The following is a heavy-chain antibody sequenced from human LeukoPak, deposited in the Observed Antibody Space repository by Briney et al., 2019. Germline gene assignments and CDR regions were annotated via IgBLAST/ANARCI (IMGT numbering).Heavy chain of an antibody. CDR1: GGSISSYD. J-gene: IGHJ4*02. Sequence: SETPSLTCTVSGGSISSYDWSWIRQPPGKGLEWIGYIYYSGSTNYNPSLKSRVTISVDTSKNQFSLKLSSVTAADTAVYYCARVSYCSSTSCPHYFDYWGQGTLVTVSS. D-gene: IGHD2-2*01. V-gene: IGHV4-59*01. CDR3: ARVSYCSSTSCPHYFDY. CDR2: IYYSGST.